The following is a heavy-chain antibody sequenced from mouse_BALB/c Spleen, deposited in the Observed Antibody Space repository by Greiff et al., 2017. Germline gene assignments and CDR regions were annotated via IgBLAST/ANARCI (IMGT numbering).Heavy chain of an antibody. CDR1: GYSFTGYF. CDR3: ARTHYYGSSYPRYWYFDV. CDR2: INPYNGDT. D-gene: IGHD1-1*01. Sequence: EVQLQQSGPELVKPGASVKISCKASGYSFTGYFMNWVMQSHGQSLEWIGRINPYNGDTFYNQKFKGKATLTVDKSSSTAHMELRSLASEDSAVYYCARTHYYGSSYPRYWYFDVWGAGTTVTVSS. J-gene: IGHJ1*01. V-gene: IGHV1-20*02.